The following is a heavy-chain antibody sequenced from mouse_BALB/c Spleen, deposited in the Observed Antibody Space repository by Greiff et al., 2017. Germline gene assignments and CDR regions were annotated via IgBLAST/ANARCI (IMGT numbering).Heavy chain of an antibody. D-gene: IGHD4-1*01. CDR1: GYTFTDYE. V-gene: IGHV1-15*01. CDR2: IDPETGGT. Sequence: VQLQQSGAELVRPGASVTLSCKASGYTFTDYEMHWVKQTPVHGLEWIGAIDPETGGTAYNQKFKGKATLTADKSSSTAYMELRSLTSEDSAVYYGTRGVELGRYFDYWGQGTTLTVSS. CDR3: TRGVELGRYFDY. J-gene: IGHJ2*01.